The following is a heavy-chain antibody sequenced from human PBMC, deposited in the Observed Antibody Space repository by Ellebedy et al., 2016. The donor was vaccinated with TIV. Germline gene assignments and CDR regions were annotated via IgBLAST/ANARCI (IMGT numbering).Heavy chain of an antibody. V-gene: IGHV3-30*03. CDR2: ISHEGSKK. CDR3: ARPMTTVMDYYYGMDV. J-gene: IGHJ6*02. Sequence: PGGSLRLSCAASGSTFSSYGMHWVHQAPGKGLVWVASISHEGSKKYYADSVKGRFTISRDNSKNTLFLQMNSMRADDTAVYYCARPMTTVMDYYYGMDVWGQGTTVTVSS. D-gene: IGHD4-17*01. CDR1: GSTFSSYG.